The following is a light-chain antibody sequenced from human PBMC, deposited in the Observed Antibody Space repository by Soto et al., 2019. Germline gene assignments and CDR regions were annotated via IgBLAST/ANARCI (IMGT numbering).Light chain of an antibody. CDR2: KAS. CDR3: QQYNSYVYS. Sequence: GDTVNITCRASQSVNTWLAWYQQKPGKAPKVMIYKASTLQIGVPSRFSASGSGTEFTLTISSLQPDDFATYYCQQYNSYVYSFGRGTKLES. CDR1: QSVNTW. V-gene: IGKV1-5*03. J-gene: IGKJ2*03.